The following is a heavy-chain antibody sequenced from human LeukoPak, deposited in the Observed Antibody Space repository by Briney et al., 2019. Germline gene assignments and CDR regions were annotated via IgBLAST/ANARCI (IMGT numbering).Heavy chain of an antibody. V-gene: IGHV4-59*01. J-gene: IGHJ6*02. Sequence: SETLSLTCTVSGGSINSYYWTWIRQPPGKGLEWIANVYNSGSTNYNPSLKSRVTISVDLFKNQFSLKLTSVTAADTAVYYCARLRSGMDVWGQGTTVTVSS. CDR1: GGSINSYY. CDR3: ARLRSGMDV. CDR2: VYNSGST.